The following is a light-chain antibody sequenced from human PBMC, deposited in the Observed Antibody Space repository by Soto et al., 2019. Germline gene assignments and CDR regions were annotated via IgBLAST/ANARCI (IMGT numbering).Light chain of an antibody. CDR2: AAS. CDR1: QGISNH. V-gene: IGKV1-39*01. J-gene: IGKJ5*01. CDR3: QQSYMDPIT. Sequence: IHMTQSPSSLSASVGYSVTIACRASQGISNHLAWYQQKQGKAPKILIYAASRLQSGVPSRFSGSVGGTDFTLSISSVQPEDFATYFCQQSYMDPITFGQGTRLEIK.